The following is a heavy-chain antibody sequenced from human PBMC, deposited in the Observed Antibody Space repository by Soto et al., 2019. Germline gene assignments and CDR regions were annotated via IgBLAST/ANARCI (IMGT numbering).Heavy chain of an antibody. Sequence: QVQLVESGGGVVQPGRSLRLSCAASGFTFSSYGMHWVRQAPGKGLEWVAVISYDGSNKYYADSVKGRLTISRDNSKNTLYLQMNSLRAEDTAVYYCAKGTYYDFWSGYFFDYWGQGTLVTVSS. CDR1: GFTFSSYG. J-gene: IGHJ4*02. CDR3: AKGTYYDFWSGYFFDY. V-gene: IGHV3-30*18. D-gene: IGHD3-3*01. CDR2: ISYDGSNK.